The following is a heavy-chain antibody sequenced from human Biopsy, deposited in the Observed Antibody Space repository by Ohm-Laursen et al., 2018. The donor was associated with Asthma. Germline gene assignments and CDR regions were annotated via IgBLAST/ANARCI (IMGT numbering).Heavy chain of an antibody. V-gene: IGHV4-39*01. Sequence: TLSLTCTVSGGSMSSSSYYWGWIRQPPGKGLEWMGSISYSGSAYHNPSLKSRVTISVGTSKNHFSLKLGSVTAADTAVYYCARHWDWGSFFDYWGQGTPVTVSS. J-gene: IGHJ4*02. CDR2: ISYSGSA. D-gene: IGHD7-27*01. CDR1: GGSMSSSSYY. CDR3: ARHWDWGSFFDY.